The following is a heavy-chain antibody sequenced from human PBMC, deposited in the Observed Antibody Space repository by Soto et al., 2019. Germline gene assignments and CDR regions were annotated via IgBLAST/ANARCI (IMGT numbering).Heavy chain of an antibody. D-gene: IGHD1-26*01. CDR2: MYDSGST. J-gene: IGHJ4*02. CDR1: GGSISSGDYY. Sequence: SETLSLTCTVSGGSISSGDYYWSWIRQPPGKGLEWIGYMYDSGSTYYNPSLKSRVSISVDTSKNQFSLKLSSVTAADTAVYYCARRYGGNLDYWGQGTLVTVSS. V-gene: IGHV4-30-4*01. CDR3: ARRYGGNLDY.